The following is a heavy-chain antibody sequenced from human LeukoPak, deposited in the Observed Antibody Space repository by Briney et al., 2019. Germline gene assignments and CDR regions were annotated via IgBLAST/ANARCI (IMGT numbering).Heavy chain of an antibody. V-gene: IGHV3-30*02. D-gene: IGHD6-19*01. CDR3: AKDGIAVAARSRPGYFQH. J-gene: IGHJ1*01. Sequence: GGSLRLSCAASGFTFSSYGMHWVRQAPGKGLEWVAFIRYDGSNKYYADSVKGRFTISRDNVKNSLHLQMNSLRAEGTAVYYCAKDGIAVAARSRPGYFQHWGQGTLVTVSS. CDR2: IRYDGSNK. CDR1: GFTFSSYG.